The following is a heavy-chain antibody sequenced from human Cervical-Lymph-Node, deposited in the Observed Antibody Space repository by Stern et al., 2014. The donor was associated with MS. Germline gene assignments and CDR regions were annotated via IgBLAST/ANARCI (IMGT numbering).Heavy chain of an antibody. CDR1: GYTFTSYW. J-gene: IGHJ4*02. CDR3: ARQRYFDY. CDR2: IFPGGSDI. V-gene: IGHV5-51*01. Sequence: QLVESGPEVKRPGESLKISCQASGYTFTSYWIGWVRQMPGKGLEGIAIIFPGGSDIRYSPSFQGQVTISADKSSSTAYLQWNNLKASDTAIYYCARQRYFDYWGQGTLVTVSS.